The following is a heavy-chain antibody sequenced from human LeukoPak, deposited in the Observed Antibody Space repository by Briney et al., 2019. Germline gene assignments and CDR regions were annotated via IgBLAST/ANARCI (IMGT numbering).Heavy chain of an antibody. D-gene: IGHD4-11*01. V-gene: IGHV3-48*01. CDR1: GFTFSNYS. CDR2: ISNTGTTM. CDR3: VKEVEATN. J-gene: IGHJ4*02. Sequence: PGGSLRLSCTASGFTFSNYSMNWVRQAPGKGLEWVSYISNTGTTMYYADSVKGRFTISRDNAKNSLYLQMNSLSVEDTAVYYCVKEVEATNWGQGTLVTVSS.